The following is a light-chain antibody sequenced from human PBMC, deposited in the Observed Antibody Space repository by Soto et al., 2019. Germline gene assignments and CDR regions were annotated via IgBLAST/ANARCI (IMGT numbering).Light chain of an antibody. V-gene: IGKV3-20*01. CDR2: GEF. J-gene: IGKJ1*01. Sequence: EIVMPQSSAPMSMCPGEIATLSCRASQSVSSNLAWYKQKPGQAPSILIYGEFTRATGIPDSFSGGGSATDFTLSFRRLEPEEVAVDDCQQYGSSWALGLGAKVDIK. CDR1: QSVSSN. CDR3: QQYGSSWA.